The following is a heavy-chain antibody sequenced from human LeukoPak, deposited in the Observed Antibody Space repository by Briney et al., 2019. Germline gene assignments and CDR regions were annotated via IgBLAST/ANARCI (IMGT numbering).Heavy chain of an antibody. D-gene: IGHD3-22*01. J-gene: IGHJ3*02. CDR1: GFTFNSYA. Sequence: GGSLRLSCAASGFTFNSYAMNWVRQAPGKGLEWVAVISYDGSNKYYADSVKGRFTISRDNSKNTLYLHMNSLRAGDTAVYYCAVDSSGFDAFDIWGQGTMVTVSS. CDR2: ISYDGSNK. CDR3: AVDSSGFDAFDI. V-gene: IGHV3-30*04.